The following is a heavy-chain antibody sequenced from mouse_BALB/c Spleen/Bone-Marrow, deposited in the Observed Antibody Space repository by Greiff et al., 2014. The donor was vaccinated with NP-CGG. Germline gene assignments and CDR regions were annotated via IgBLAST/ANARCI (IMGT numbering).Heavy chain of an antibody. CDR3: ARYATATYWFAY. CDR1: GYTFTSYW. J-gene: IGHJ3*01. D-gene: IGHD1-2*01. V-gene: IGHV1S81*02. Sequence: VQLQQSGAELVKPGASVKLSCKASGYTFTSYWMHWVKQRPGQGLEWIGEINPSNGRTNYNEKFKSKATLTVDKSSGTAYMQLSSLTSEDSAVYYCARYATATYWFAYWGQGTQVTVSA. CDR2: INPSNGRT.